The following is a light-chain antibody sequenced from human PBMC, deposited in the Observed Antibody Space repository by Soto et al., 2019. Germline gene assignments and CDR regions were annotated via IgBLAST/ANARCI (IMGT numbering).Light chain of an antibody. CDR1: SSDVGAYNS. J-gene: IGLJ1*01. CDR2: SVT. Sequence: QSALPQPASVSGSPGQSITISCTGTSSDVGAYNSVSWYQQHPDEAPKLIIYSVTYRSSGLSDRFSASKSGNTASLTISGLHTEDEADYYCSSSTSSSTYLFGTGTKLTVL. V-gene: IGLV2-14*03. CDR3: SSSTSSSTYL.